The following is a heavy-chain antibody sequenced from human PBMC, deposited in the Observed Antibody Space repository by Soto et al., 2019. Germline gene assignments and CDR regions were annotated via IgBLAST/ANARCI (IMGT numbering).Heavy chain of an antibody. CDR3: STWGRNGWYTGFF. Sequence: QVQLVQSGAEVRKPGASVKVSCKTSGYTFTDYDINWVRQAPGQGLEWVGRMNPNSGRTDYAQKLEGRVTMTRDISRITAYMELSSLGYDDTAVYFCSTWGRNGWYTGFFWGQGTRVTVSS. V-gene: IGHV1-8*02. D-gene: IGHD6-19*01. CDR1: GYTFTDYD. CDR2: MNPNSGRT. J-gene: IGHJ4*02.